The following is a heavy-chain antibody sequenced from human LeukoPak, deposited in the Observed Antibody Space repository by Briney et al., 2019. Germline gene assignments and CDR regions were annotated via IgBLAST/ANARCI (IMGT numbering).Heavy chain of an antibody. D-gene: IGHD1-14*01. CDR3: ARAPEGIWPDY. V-gene: IGHV3-30-3*01. J-gene: IGHJ4*02. CDR1: GFTFSSYA. Sequence: PGGSLRLSCAASGFTFSSYAMHWVRQAPGKGLEWVAVISYDGSNKYYADSVKGRFTISRDNSKNTLYLQMNSLRAEDTAVYYCARAPEGIWPDYWGQGTLVTVSS. CDR2: ISYDGSNK.